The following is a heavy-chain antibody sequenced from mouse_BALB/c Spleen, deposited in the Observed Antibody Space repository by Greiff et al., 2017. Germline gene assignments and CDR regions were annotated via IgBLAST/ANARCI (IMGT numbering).Heavy chain of an antibody. CDR3: ARYGYGSSYGFAY. D-gene: IGHD1-1*01. CDR2: IYPGDGDT. Sequence: QVQLQQSGAELVRPGSSVKISCKASGYAFSSYWMNWVKQRPGQGLEWIGQIYPGDGDTNYNGKFKGKATLTADKSSSTAYMQLSSLTSEDSAVYVCARYGYGSSYGFAYWGQGTLVTVSA. V-gene: IGHV1-80*01. J-gene: IGHJ3*01. CDR1: GYAFSSYW.